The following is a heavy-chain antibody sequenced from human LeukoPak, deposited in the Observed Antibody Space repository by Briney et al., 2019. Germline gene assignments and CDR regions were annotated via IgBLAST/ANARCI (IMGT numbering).Heavy chain of an antibody. D-gene: IGHD6-19*01. J-gene: IGHJ4*02. CDR2: IYYSGST. CDR1: GGPISSCSYH. CDR3: ARHAGSGWGVADYFDY. Sequence: KPSETLSLTCTVSGGPISSCSYHWGRVPQPPGEGLVWDWGIYYSGSTYYNPSLKSRVTISVDTSKNQFSLKLSSVTAADTAVYYCARHAGSGWGVADYFDYWGQGTLVTVSS. V-gene: IGHV4-39*01.